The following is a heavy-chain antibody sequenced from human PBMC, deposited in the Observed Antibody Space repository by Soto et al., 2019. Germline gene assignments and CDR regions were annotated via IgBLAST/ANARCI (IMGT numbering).Heavy chain of an antibody. CDR1: GLSFSGHW. Sequence: GGSLRLSCVASGLSFSGHWMGWVRQAPGKGLEWVANINEGGSETYYVDSVKGRFSISRDNAKSSLYLQMNGLTAEDTALYYCASATTGYFDYWGRGTLVTVSS. V-gene: IGHV3-7*05. CDR3: ASATTGYFDY. D-gene: IGHD5-12*01. J-gene: IGHJ4*02. CDR2: INEGGSET.